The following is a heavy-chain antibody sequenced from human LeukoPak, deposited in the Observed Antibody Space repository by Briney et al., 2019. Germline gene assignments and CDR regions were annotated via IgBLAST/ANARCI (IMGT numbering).Heavy chain of an antibody. Sequence: GGSLRLSCAASGFTFSSYAMSWVRQAPGKGLEWVSAISGSGGSTYYADSVKGRFTISRDNSKNTLYLQMNSLRAEDTAVYYCAKGNIVLMVYAIPYYFDYWGQGTLVTVSS. CDR3: AKGNIVLMVYAIPYYFDY. CDR2: ISGSGGST. CDR1: GFTFSSYA. D-gene: IGHD2-8*01. V-gene: IGHV3-23*01. J-gene: IGHJ4*02.